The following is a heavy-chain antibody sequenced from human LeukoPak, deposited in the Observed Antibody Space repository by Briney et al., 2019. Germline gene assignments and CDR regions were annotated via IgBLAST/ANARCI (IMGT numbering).Heavy chain of an antibody. CDR1: GYTLSQLS. CDR2: FDEDDGET. V-gene: IGHV1-24*01. CDR3: ETEAIYFLY. Sequence: ASVQVSSKGSGYTLSQLSMHWVRQDPGERFEWMGSFDEDDGETIYAQKFQGRVSINEDTSTVTAYMELISLGSDATAVYYCETEAIYFLYWGQGTLVTVSS. J-gene: IGHJ4*02. D-gene: IGHD2/OR15-2a*01.